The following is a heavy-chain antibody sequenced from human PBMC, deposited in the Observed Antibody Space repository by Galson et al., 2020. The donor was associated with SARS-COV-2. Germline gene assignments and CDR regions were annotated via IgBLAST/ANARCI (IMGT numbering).Heavy chain of an antibody. Sequence: SLKISCAASGFTFDAHPMHWARQAPGKGPEWVSGISWDSGRIGYADSVKGRFTISRDNAKNSLYLHMNSLRAEDSALYYRAKDRFSGYNFGYFDFWGRGTLVSVAS. D-gene: IGHD5-12*01. CDR2: ISWDSGRI. V-gene: IGHV3-9*01. J-gene: IGHJ2*01. CDR3: AKDRFSGYNFGYFDF. CDR1: GFTFDAHP.